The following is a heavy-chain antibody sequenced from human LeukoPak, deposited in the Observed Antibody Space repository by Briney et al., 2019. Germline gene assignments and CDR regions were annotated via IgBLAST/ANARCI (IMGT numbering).Heavy chain of an antibody. Sequence: PGGSLRLSCGASGFTFSLYSMSWVRQAPGKWLEWVSSISHNGDSTYYADSVKGRFTISRDNSKNTLVLQMNSLRAEDTAVYYCAKDRPCTTCSPSDYWGQGTLVTVSS. CDR3: AKDRPCTTCSPSDY. CDR1: GFTFSLYS. J-gene: IGHJ4*02. CDR2: ISHNGDST. D-gene: IGHD2-2*01. V-gene: IGHV3-23*01.